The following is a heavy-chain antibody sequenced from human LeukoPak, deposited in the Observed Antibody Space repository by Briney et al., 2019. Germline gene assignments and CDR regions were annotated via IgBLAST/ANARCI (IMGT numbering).Heavy chain of an antibody. D-gene: IGHD3-22*01. CDR3: AREKIAYYDNSGRGWFDP. CDR1: GGSFSGYY. V-gene: IGHV4-34*01. Sequence: SETLSLTCAVYGGSFSGYYWSWIRQPPGKGLEWIGEINHSGSTNYNPSLKSRVTISVDTSKNQFSLKLSSVTAADTAVYYCAREKIAYYDNSGRGWFDPWGQGTLVTVSS. CDR2: INHSGST. J-gene: IGHJ5*02.